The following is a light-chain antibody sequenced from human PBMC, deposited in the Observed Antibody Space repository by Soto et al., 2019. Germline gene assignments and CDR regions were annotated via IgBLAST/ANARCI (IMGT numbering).Light chain of an antibody. V-gene: IGLV2-14*01. CDR2: DVS. CDR3: SSYTSSSTVI. Sequence: QSALTQPASVSGSPGQSITISCTGTSSDVGGYNYVSWYQQHPGKAPKLMIYDVSNRPSGVSNRFSGSKYCNTASLTISGLQAEEESDYYCSSYTSSSTVIFGGGTKLTVL. J-gene: IGLJ2*01. CDR1: SSDVGGYNY.